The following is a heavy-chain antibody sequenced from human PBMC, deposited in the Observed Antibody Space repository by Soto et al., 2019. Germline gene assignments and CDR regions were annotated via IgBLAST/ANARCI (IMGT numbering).Heavy chain of an antibody. Sequence: SETLSLTCTVSGGSISSYYWSWIRQPPGKGLELIGYIYYSGSTNYNPSLKSRVTISVDTSKNQFSLKLSSVTAADTAVYYCGRGKNDFWSGLGYYYYYGMDVWGQGTTVTVSS. D-gene: IGHD3-3*01. J-gene: IGHJ6*02. CDR2: IYYSGST. CDR1: GGSISSYY. V-gene: IGHV4-59*01. CDR3: GRGKNDFWSGLGYYYYYGMDV.